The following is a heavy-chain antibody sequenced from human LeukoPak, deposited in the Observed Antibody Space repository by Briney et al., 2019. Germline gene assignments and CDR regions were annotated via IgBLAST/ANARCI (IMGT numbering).Heavy chain of an antibody. CDR1: GGSISSGSYY. J-gene: IGHJ4*02. V-gene: IGHV4-61*02. CDR2: IYTSGST. D-gene: IGHD2-15*01. Sequence: PSQTLSLTCTVSGGSISSGSYYWSWIRQPAGKGLEWIGRIYTSGSTNYNPSLKSRVAISVDTSKNQFSLKLGSVTAADTAAYYWARDPSLGGGVGYWGQGTLVTVSS. CDR3: ARDPSLGGGVGY.